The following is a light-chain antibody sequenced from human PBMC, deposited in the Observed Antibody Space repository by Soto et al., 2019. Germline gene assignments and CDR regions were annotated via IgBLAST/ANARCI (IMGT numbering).Light chain of an antibody. CDR1: NLGDKY. CDR3: QAWDISTVV. Sequence: SYELTQPPSVSVSPGQTASITCSGDNLGDKYASWYQHKPGQSPVLVIYHDTKRPSGIPERFSGSNSGNTATLTISGTQAMDEADYYCQAWDISTVVFGGGTKVTVL. V-gene: IGLV3-1*01. J-gene: IGLJ2*01. CDR2: HDT.